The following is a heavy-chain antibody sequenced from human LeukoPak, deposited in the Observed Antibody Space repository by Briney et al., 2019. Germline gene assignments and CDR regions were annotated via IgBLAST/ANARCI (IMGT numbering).Heavy chain of an antibody. CDR2: ISSGSSYI. J-gene: IGHJ4*02. CDR1: GFTFSRSS. Sequence: GGSLRLSCAASGFTFSRSSMNWVRQAPGKGLEWVSSISSGSSYIYYADSVKGRFTISRDNAKNSLYLQMNSLRSEDTAVYYCARGVHWTGSSVLYWGQGTLVTVSS. V-gene: IGHV3-21*04. CDR3: ARGVHWTGSSVLY. D-gene: IGHD1-26*01.